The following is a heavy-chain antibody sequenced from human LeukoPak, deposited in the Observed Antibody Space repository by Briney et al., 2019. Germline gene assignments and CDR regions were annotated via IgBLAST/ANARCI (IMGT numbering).Heavy chain of an antibody. Sequence: ASVKVSCKASGYTFHTYGISWVRQAPGQGVEWMGWISGSNGKTKFGETFQGRLTMTTDTSTRTAYMELRNLRSDDTAVYYCARGTGTDDYWGQGTLVTVSS. D-gene: IGHD7-27*01. CDR2: ISGSNGKT. J-gene: IGHJ4*02. V-gene: IGHV1-18*01. CDR3: ARGTGTDDY. CDR1: GYTFHTYG.